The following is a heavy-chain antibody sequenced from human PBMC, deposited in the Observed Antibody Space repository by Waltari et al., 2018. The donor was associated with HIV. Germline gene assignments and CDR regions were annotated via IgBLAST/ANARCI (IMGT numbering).Heavy chain of an antibody. J-gene: IGHJ4*02. D-gene: IGHD3-3*01. CDR3: ATRHYDFWSGYYTNGGFDY. CDR2: INHSGST. Sequence: QVQLQQWGAGLLKPSETLSLTCAVYGGSFSGYYWSWIRQPPGKGLEWIGEINHSGSTNYNPSLKSRVTISVDTSKNQFSLKLSSVTAADTAVYYCATRHYDFWSGYYTNGGFDYWGQGTLVTVSS. CDR1: GGSFSGYY. V-gene: IGHV4-34*01.